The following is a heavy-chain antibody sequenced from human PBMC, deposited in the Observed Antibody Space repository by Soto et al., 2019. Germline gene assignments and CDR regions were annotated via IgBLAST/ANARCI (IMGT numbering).Heavy chain of an antibody. D-gene: IGHD2-2*02. CDR2: INHSGST. V-gene: IGHV4-34*01. J-gene: IGHJ5*02. CDR3: TIVVVPAAIGGWFDP. Sequence: QVQLQQWGAGLLKPSETLSLTCAVYGGSFSGYYWSWIRQPPGKGLEWIGEINHSGSTKYNPSLKSRVTISVDTSKNQFSLKLSSVTAADTAVYYCTIVVVPAAIGGWFDPWGQGTLVTVSS. CDR1: GGSFSGYY.